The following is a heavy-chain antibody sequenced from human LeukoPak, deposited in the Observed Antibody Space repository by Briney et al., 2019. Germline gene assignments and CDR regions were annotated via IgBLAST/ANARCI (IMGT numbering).Heavy chain of an antibody. CDR1: GYTFTSYY. D-gene: IGHD1-26*01. V-gene: IGHV1-46*01. CDR2: INPSGGST. J-gene: IGHJ6*02. Sequence: ASVKVSCKASGYTFTSYYMHWVRQAPGQGLEWMGIINPSGGSTSYAQKFQGRVTMTRDTSTSTVYMELGSLRSEDTAVYYCARDRGATFPSYYYYYGMDVWGQGTTVTVSS. CDR3: ARDRGATFPSYYYYYGMDV.